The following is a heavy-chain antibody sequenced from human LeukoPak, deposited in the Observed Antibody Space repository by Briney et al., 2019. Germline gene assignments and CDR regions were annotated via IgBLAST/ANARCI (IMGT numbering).Heavy chain of an antibody. V-gene: IGHV3-21*01. D-gene: IGHD3-10*01. CDR2: ISSSSSYI. CDR3: AREVSVYGSGSN. CDR1: GFTFSSYS. J-gene: IGHJ4*02. Sequence: GGSLRLSCAASGFTFSSYSMNWVRQAPGKGLEWVSSISSSSSYIYYADSVKGRFTISRDNAKNSLYLQMNSLRAEDTAVYYCAREVSVYGSGSNWGQGTLVTVSS.